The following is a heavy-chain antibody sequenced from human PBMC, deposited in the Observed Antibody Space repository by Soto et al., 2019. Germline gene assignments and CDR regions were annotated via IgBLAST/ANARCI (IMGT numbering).Heavy chain of an antibody. CDR3: AKIAAADPGYFDY. CDR1: GFTFSRYA. J-gene: IGHJ4*02. Sequence: EVPLLESGGGLVQPGGSLRLSCAASGFTFSRYAMIWVRQAPGKGLEWVSAISGSGRSTYYADSVKGRFTISRDNSKNTLYLQMNSLRAEDTAVYYCAKIAAADPGYFDYWGQGTLVTVSS. V-gene: IGHV3-23*01. CDR2: ISGSGRST. D-gene: IGHD6-13*01.